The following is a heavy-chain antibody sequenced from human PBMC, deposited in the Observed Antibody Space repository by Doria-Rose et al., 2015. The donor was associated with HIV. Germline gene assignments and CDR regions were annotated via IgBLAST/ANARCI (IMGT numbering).Heavy chain of an antibody. V-gene: IGHV2-26*01. CDR3: ARIKSSRWYHKYYFDF. D-gene: IGHD6-13*01. CDR1: GVSLSSPGMG. CDR2: IFSDDER. Sequence: QGTLKRAGPVLVKPTETLTLTCTVSGVSLSSPGMGVSWIRQPPGKALEWLVNIFSDDERSYKTSLKSRLTISRGTSKSQVVLTMTDMDPVDTATYYCARIKSSRWYHKYYFDFWGQGTLVIVSA. J-gene: IGHJ4*02.